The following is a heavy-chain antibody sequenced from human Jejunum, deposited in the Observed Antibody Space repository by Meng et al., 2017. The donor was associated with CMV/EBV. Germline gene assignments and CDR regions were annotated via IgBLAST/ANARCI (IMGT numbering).Heavy chain of an antibody. CDR1: TFRSFW. J-gene: IGHJ6*02. D-gene: IGHD4-23*01. CDR2: INSDGSST. V-gene: IGHV3-74*01. CDR3: ARDPRWSVYYYYGMDV. Sequence: TFRSFWMPWVRPAHGKGLVWVSRINSDGSSTSYADSVKGRFTISRDNAKNTLYLQMNSLRAEDTAVYYCARDPRWSVYYYYGMDVWGQGTTVTVSS.